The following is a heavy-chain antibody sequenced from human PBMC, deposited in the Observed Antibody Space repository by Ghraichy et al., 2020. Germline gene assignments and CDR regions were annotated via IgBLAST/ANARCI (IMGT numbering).Heavy chain of an antibody. V-gene: IGHV3-11*01. CDR1: GFTFSHYY. Sequence: GGSLRLSCAASGFTFSHYYMSWIRQAPGKGLEWISYITTSGSTIYYADSVKGRFTISRDNAKNSLYLQMNSLGADDTAVYYCARDRGISGTTRQYYFDYWGQGTLVTVSS. CDR2: ITTSGSTI. CDR3: ARDRGISGTTRQYYFDY. J-gene: IGHJ4*02. D-gene: IGHD1-20*01.